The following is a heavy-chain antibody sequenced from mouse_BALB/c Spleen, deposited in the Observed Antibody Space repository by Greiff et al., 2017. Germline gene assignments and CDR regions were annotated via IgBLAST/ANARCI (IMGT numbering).Heavy chain of an antibody. CDR2: ISSGGST. CDR3: ARTSYGSSYGWYFDV. J-gene: IGHJ1*01. Sequence: EVMLVESGGGLVKPGGSLKLSCAASGFTFSSYAMSWVRQTPEKRLEWVASISSGGSTYYPDSVKGRFTISRDNARNILYLQMSSLRSEDTAMYYCARTSYGSSYGWYFDVWGAGTTVTVSS. CDR1: GFTFSSYA. V-gene: IGHV5-6-5*01. D-gene: IGHD1-1*01.